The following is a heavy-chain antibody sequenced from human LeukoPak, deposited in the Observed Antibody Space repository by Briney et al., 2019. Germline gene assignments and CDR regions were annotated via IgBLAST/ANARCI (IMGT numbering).Heavy chain of an antibody. CDR3: VRDGDIVVVITFDY. CDR2: ISSSSSYI. D-gene: IGHD3-22*01. Sequence: PGGSLRLSCAASGFTFSSYSMNWVRQAPGKGLEWVSSISSSSSYIYYADSVEGRFTISRDNSKNTLYLQMDRLRVEDSAVYYCVRDGDIVVVITFDYWGQGTLVTVSS. V-gene: IGHV3-21*04. J-gene: IGHJ4*02. CDR1: GFTFSSYS.